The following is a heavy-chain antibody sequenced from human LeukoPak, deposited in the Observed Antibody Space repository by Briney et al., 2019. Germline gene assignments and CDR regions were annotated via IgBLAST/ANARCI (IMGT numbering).Heavy chain of an antibody. V-gene: IGHV3-48*04. J-gene: IGHJ3*02. CDR2: MTGNSKTI. CDR1: GFDFNIYS. D-gene: IGHD1-26*01. Sequence: GGSLRLSCAASGFDFNIYSMNWVRQAPGKGLEWISYMTGNSKTINYADSVKGRFTISRDNAKNSLYLQMNSLRAEDTAVYYCARSTVGATFAFDIWGQGTMVTVSS. CDR3: ARSTVGATFAFDI.